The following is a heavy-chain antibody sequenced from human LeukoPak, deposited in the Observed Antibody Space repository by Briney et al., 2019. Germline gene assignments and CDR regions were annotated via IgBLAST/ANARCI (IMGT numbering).Heavy chain of an antibody. V-gene: IGHV3-23*01. CDR2: ISGSGGST. CDR1: GFTFSSYA. CDR3: AKDHSSSWYLTEDY. D-gene: IGHD6-13*01. J-gene: IGHJ4*02. Sequence: GGSLRLSCAASGFTFSSYAMSWVRQAPGKGLEWVSAISGSGGSTYYADSVKGRFTISRDNSKNTLYLQTNSLRAEDTAVYYCAKDHSSSWYLTEDYWGQGTLVTVSS.